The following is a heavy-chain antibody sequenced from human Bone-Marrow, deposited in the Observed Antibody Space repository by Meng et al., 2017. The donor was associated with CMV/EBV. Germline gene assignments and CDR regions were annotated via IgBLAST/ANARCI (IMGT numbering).Heavy chain of an antibody. CDR1: GDSIISYY. D-gene: IGHD3-9*01. CDR3: AREGRILEAFDM. V-gene: IGHV4-59*01. Sequence: SETLSLTCIVSGDSIISYYWSWIRQPPGKRLEWIGAISWSGSTNHNPSLKSRVTMSVDTDKNQFSLKLGSVTAADTAVDYCAREGRILEAFDMWGQGTVVTVSS. J-gene: IGHJ3*02. CDR2: ISWSGST.